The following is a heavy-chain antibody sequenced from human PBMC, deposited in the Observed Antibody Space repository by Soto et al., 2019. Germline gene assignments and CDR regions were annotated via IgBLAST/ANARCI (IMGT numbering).Heavy chain of an antibody. J-gene: IGHJ3*02. CDR2: IIPIFGTA. D-gene: IGHD4-17*01. Sequence: QVQLVQSGAEVKKPGSSVKVSCKASGGTFSSYAISWVRQAPGQGLEWMGGIIPIFGTANYAQKFQGSVTKAPNDSTCTAYMELSSLRSEDTAVYSCTRVEHVESYGDYVFATSNACDIWGQGTMVTVSS. V-gene: IGHV1-69*01. CDR1: GGTFSSYA. CDR3: TRVEHVESYGDYVFATSNACDI.